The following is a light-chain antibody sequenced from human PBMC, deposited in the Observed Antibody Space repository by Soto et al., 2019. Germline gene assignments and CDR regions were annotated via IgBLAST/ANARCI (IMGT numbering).Light chain of an antibody. CDR3: QQYGSSPRT. CDR1: QGIGDT. Sequence: EFVMIQSPATLSVSPGEGATLSCRASQGIGDTLAWYQQKPGQAPRLLIYGASSRATGIPDRSSGSGSGTDFTLTISRLEPEDFAVYYCQQYGSSPRTCGHGTRWIS. J-gene: IGKJ1*01. CDR2: GAS. V-gene: IGKV3-20*01.